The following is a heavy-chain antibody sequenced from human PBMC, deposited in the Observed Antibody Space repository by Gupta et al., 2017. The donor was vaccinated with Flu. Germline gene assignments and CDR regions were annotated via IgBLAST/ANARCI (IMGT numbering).Heavy chain of an antibody. V-gene: IGHV3-23*01. CDR3: AKAVAGYWYFDL. Sequence: VRQAPGKGLGWVSAIADSCDNTYYADSVKGRFTITRDNSKNTLYGQLSSLRAEDTAGYYCAKAVAGYWYFDLWGRGTLVTGSS. CDR2: IADSCDNT. D-gene: IGHD6-19*01. J-gene: IGHJ2*01.